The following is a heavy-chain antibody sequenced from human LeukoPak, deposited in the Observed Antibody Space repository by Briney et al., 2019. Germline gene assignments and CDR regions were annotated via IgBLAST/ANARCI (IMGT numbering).Heavy chain of an antibody. Sequence: PSETLSLTCTVSGDSISSSSYYWGWIRQPPGKGLEWIGSIYYSGSTYYNPSLKSRVTILVDTSKNQFSPKLSSVTAADTAVYYCAREGINYWGQGTLVTVSS. CDR2: IYYSGST. CDR1: GDSISSSSYY. D-gene: IGHD3-10*01. J-gene: IGHJ4*02. V-gene: IGHV4-39*07. CDR3: AREGINY.